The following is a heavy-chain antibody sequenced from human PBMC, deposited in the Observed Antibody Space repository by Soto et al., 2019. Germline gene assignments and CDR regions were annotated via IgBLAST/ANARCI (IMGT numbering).Heavy chain of an antibody. CDR2: ISGSGGST. J-gene: IGHJ5*02. Sequence: GGSLRLSCAASGFTFSSYAMSWVRQAPGKGLEWVSAISGSGGSTYYADSVKGRFTFSRDNSKNTLYLQMNSLRAEDTAVYYCAKDRRLEGATPGLFDPWGQGTLVTVSS. CDR1: GFTFSSYA. D-gene: IGHD1-26*01. V-gene: IGHV3-23*01. CDR3: AKDRRLEGATPGLFDP.